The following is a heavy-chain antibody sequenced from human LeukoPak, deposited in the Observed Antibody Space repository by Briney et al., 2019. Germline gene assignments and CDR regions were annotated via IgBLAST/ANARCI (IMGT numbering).Heavy chain of an antibody. Sequence: PSETLSLTCTVSGGSISSSCYCWGWIRQPPGKGLEWIGSIYYSGSTYYNPSLKSRVTISVDTSKNQLSLKLSSVTAADTAVYYCARHPRGAARPGYYYYYYMDVWGKGTTVTVSS. V-gene: IGHV4-39*01. CDR2: IYYSGST. CDR1: GGSISSSCYC. J-gene: IGHJ6*03. D-gene: IGHD6-6*01. CDR3: ARHPRGAARPGYYYYYYMDV.